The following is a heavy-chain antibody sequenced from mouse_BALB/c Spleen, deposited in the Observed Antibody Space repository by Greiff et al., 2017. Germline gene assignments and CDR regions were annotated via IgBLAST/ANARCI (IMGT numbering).Heavy chain of an antibody. V-gene: IGHV2-4-1*01. D-gene: IGHD2-10*02. CDR3: AWYGSLYYAMDY. CDR2: IWSGGST. Sequence: VHPVESGPGLVQPSQSLSITCPVFGFSFTSYGVPRVRPSPGKGPEWLGVIWSGGSTDYNAAFISRLSISKDNSKSQVFFKMNSLQADDTAIYYCAWYGSLYYAMDYWGQGTSVTVSS. J-gene: IGHJ4*01. CDR1: GFSFTSYG.